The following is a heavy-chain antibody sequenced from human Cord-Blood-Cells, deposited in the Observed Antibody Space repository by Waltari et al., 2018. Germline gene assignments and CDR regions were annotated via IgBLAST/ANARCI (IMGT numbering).Heavy chain of an antibody. Sequence: QVQLVQSGAEVNKPGASVKASCKASGYTYTCYVMHLVRQAPGQRLEWMGWINAGNGKTKYSRKFQGRVTITRDTSASTAYMELSSLRSEDTAVYYCARAQSVPFYWYFDLWGRGTLVTVSS. V-gene: IGHV1-3*01. CDR3: ARAQSVPFYWYFDL. J-gene: IGHJ2*01. CDR2: INAGNGKT. CDR1: GYTYTCYV.